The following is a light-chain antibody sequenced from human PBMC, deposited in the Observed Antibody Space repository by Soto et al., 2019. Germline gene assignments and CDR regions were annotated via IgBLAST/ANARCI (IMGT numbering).Light chain of an antibody. CDR1: QSVSSSY. CDR3: QQYGSSPWT. Sequence: EMVLTQSPGTLSLSPGERATLSCRASQSVSSSYLAWYQQKPGQAPRLLIYGASSRATGIPDRFSGSGSGPDFTLTISRLEPEDFAVYYCQQYGSSPWTFGQGTKVEIK. CDR2: GAS. J-gene: IGKJ1*01. V-gene: IGKV3-20*01.